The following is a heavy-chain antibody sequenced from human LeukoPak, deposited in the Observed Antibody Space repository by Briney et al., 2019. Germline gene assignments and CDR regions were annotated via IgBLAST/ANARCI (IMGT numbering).Heavy chain of an antibody. V-gene: IGHV4-59*08. CDR3: ARHVAVAAPYNWFDP. CDR1: GGSISSYY. CDR2: IYYSGST. D-gene: IGHD6-19*01. Sequence: PSETLSLTCTVSGGSISSYYWRWIRQPPGKGLEWIGYIYYSGSTNYNPSLKSRVTISVDTSKNQFSLKLSSVTAADTAVYYCARHVAVAAPYNWFDPWGQGTLVTVSS. J-gene: IGHJ5*02.